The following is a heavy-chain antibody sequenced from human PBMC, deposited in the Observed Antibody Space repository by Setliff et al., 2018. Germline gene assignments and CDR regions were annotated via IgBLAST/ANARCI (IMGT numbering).Heavy chain of an antibody. V-gene: IGHV1-46*02. CDR2: INPGGGSS. J-gene: IGHJ4*02. CDR3: ARAGSAAAGRKGIFEY. CDR1: GYSFNSYY. D-gene: IGHD6-13*01. Sequence: ASVKVSCKASGYSFNSYYMHWVRQAPGQRLEWRGIINPGGGSSSSTEKFQGRVTMTRDTSASTVYMEMGNLTSDDTAVYYCARAGSAAAGRKGIFEYWGQGSLVTVSS.